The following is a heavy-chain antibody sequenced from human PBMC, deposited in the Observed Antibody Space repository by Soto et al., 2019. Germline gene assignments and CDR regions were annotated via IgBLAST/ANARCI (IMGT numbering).Heavy chain of an antibody. D-gene: IGHD1-7*01. CDR2: ISGDGSST. V-gene: IGHV3-74*02. CDR3: ARSLPGTYGAFDL. Sequence: EMQLLESGGGLVQPGGSLRLSCLASGFTFDRYAMSWVRQAPGKGLVWVSRISGDGSSTNYADSVKGRFTISRDNAKNTVYLQIDSLRAEYTAVYYCARSLPGTYGAFDLWGQGTMVTVSS. J-gene: IGHJ3*01. CDR1: GFTFDRYA.